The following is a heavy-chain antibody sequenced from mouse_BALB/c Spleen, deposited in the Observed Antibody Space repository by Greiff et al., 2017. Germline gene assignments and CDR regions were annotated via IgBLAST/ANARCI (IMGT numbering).Heavy chain of an antibody. V-gene: IGHV5-6-5*01. D-gene: IGHD2-4*01. CDR3: ARVTTTMITTVFAY. CDR2: ISSGGST. CDR1: GFTFSSYA. Sequence: EVQGVESGGGLVKPGGSLKLSCAASGFTFSSYAMSWVRQTPEKRLEWVASISSGGSTYYPDSVKGRFTISRDNARNILYLQMSSLRSEDTAMYYCARVTTTMITTVFAYWGQWTLVTVSA. J-gene: IGHJ3*01.